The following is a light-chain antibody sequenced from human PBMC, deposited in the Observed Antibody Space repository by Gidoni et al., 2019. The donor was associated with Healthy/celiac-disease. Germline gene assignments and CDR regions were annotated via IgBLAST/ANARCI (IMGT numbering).Light chain of an antibody. V-gene: IGKV3-11*01. Sequence: EIVLTQSPATLSLSPGERATLSCRASQSVSSYLAWYQQKPGQAPRLLIYDASNRATGIPARFSGSGSGTDFTLTISSLEPEDFAVYYCQQRSNWPPITFXQXTRLXIK. CDR1: QSVSSY. J-gene: IGKJ5*01. CDR2: DAS. CDR3: QQRSNWPPIT.